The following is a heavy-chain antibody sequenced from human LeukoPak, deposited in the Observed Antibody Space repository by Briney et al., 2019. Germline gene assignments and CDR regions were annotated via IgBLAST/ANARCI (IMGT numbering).Heavy chain of an antibody. CDR1: GGSISSGDYY. CDR2: IYYSGST. CDR3: ARLYYYDSSGPHYYMDV. D-gene: IGHD3-22*01. V-gene: IGHV4-30-4*08. Sequence: PSQTLSLTCTVSGGSISSGDYYWSWIRRPPGKGLEWIGYIYYSGSTYQNPSLKSRITISVDTSKNQFSLKLSSVTAADTAVYYCARLYYYDSSGPHYYMDVWGKGITVTVSS. J-gene: IGHJ6*03.